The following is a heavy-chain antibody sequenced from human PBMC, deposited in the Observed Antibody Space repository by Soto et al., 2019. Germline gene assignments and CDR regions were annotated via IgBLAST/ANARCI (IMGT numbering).Heavy chain of an antibody. CDR3: ARVTDFTYYYYGMDV. CDR2: IIPIFGTA. V-gene: IGHV1-69*06. CDR1: GGSFSSYG. Sequence: ASVKVSCKASGGSFSSYGITWVRQAPGQGLEWMGGIIPIFGTANYAQKFQGRVTITADKSTSTAYMELSSLRSEDTAVYYCARVTDFTYYYYGMDVWGQGTTVTVSS. D-gene: IGHD3-3*01. J-gene: IGHJ6*02.